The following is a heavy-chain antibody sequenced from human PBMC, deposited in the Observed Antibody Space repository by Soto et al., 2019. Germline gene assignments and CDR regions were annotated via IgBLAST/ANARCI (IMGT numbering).Heavy chain of an antibody. Sequence: SETLSLTCTVAGGSITRRNHYWGWVRQPPGKGLEWVASIHHTGSTYYNPSLRARIRMSIDTSKNQFSLNLNSVTASDTAVYFCVSQRTTVITQAYFDYWGPGALVTVSS. CDR3: VSQRTTVITQAYFDY. CDR2: IHHTGST. J-gene: IGHJ4*02. D-gene: IGHD4-4*01. V-gene: IGHV4-39*01. CDR1: GGSITRRNHY.